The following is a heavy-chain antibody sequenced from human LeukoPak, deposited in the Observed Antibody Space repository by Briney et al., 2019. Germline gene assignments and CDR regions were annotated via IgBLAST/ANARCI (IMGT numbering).Heavy chain of an antibody. CDR3: ARDLMGDYGDRWYFDL. D-gene: IGHD4-17*01. J-gene: IGHJ2*01. CDR1: GGSISSSSYY. V-gene: IGHV4-39*07. CDR2: IYYSGST. Sequence: PSETLSLTCTVSGGSISSSSYYWGWIRQPPGKGLEWIGSIYYSGSTYYNPSLKSRVTISVDTSKNQFSLKLSSVTAADTAVYYCARDLMGDYGDRWYFDLWGRGTLVTVSS.